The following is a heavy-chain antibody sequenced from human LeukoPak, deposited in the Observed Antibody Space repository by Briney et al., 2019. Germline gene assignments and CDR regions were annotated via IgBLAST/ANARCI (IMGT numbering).Heavy chain of an antibody. D-gene: IGHD3-10*01. CDR3: ARDGLLYFGELDF. V-gene: IGHV3-21*01. Sequence: GGSLRLSCAASGFTFNNYSMNWVRQAPGKGLEWVSSIRSDSSYIYYADSVKGRFTISRDNAKSSLHLQMNSLRAEDMAVYYCARDGLLYFGELDFWGQGTLVTVSS. J-gene: IGHJ4*02. CDR1: GFTFNNYS. CDR2: IRSDSSYI.